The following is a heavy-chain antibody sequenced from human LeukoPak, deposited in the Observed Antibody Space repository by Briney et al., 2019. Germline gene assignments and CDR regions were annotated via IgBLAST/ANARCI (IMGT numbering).Heavy chain of an antibody. J-gene: IGHJ6*03. CDR2: ITSDGGRT. CDR1: GLTFSSYA. Sequence: GGSLRLSCAASGLTFSSYAVHWVRQAPGKGLEYVSAITSDGGRTYYANSVKGRFTISRDNSKNTLYLQMGSLRAEDMAVYYCARSRGLDVHYYYYMDVWGKGTTVTVSS. D-gene: IGHD3-10*01. CDR3: ARSRGLDVHYYYYMDV. V-gene: IGHV3-64*01.